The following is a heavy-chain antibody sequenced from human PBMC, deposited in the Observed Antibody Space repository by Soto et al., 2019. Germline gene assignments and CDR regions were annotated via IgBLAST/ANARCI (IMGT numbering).Heavy chain of an antibody. CDR3: ARGTPGYYGMDV. CDR1: GDSVASNSAA. CDR2: TYYRSKWYN. Sequence: SQTLSLTCAVSGDSVASNSAAWNWIRQSPSRGLEWLGRTYYRSKWYNDYAVSVKSRITINPDTSKNQFSLQLNPVPPEATAVYYCARGTPGYYGMDVWGQGTTVTVSS. D-gene: IGHD1-7*01. V-gene: IGHV6-1*01. J-gene: IGHJ6*02.